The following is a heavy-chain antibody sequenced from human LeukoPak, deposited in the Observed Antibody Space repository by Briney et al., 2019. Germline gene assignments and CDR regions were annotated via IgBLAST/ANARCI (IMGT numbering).Heavy chain of an antibody. CDR1: GFTFSSYA. D-gene: IGHD5-12*01. J-gene: IGHJ6*02. CDR2: ISGSGVST. Sequence: GGSLRLSCAASGFTFSSYAMTWVRQAPGKGPQWVSAISGSGVSTYFADSVKGRFTISRDNSKNTLFLQMNSLRAEDTAVYYCAKDHGSGYDVPQPFYFYYGMDVWGQGTTVTVSS. CDR3: AKDHGSGYDVPQPFYFYYGMDV. V-gene: IGHV3-23*01.